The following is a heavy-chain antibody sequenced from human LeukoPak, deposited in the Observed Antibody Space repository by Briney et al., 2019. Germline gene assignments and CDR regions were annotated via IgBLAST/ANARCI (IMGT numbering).Heavy chain of an antibody. CDR1: GIPFIDAW. V-gene: IGHV3-7*01. CDR2: IKQDGTEK. D-gene: IGHD7-27*01. CDR3: ARDGRGYSDTNWFDPWRFDP. J-gene: IGHJ5*02. Sequence: TGGSLRLSCELSGIPFIDAWMSWVRQAPGKGLEWVANIKQDGTEKYYVDSVKGRFTISRDNAKNSLYLQMNSLRAEDTAVYYCARDGRGYSDTNWFDPWRFDPWGQGTLVTVSS.